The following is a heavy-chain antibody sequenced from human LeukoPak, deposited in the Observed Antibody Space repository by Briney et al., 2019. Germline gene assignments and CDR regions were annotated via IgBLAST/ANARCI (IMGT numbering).Heavy chain of an antibody. V-gene: IGHV3-43*02. CDR1: GFTFDDYA. Sequence: GGSLRPSCAASGFTFDDYAMHWVRQAPGKGLEWVSLISGDGGSTYYADSVKSRFTISRDNSKNSLYLQMNSLRTEDTALYYCAKPSSTPWDNRDYWGQGTLVTVSS. J-gene: IGHJ4*02. CDR3: AKPSSTPWDNRDY. CDR2: ISGDGGST. D-gene: IGHD1-26*01.